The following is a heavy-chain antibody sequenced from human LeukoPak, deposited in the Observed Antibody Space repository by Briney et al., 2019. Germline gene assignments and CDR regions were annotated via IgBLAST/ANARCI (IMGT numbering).Heavy chain of an antibody. CDR3: AMEAHYGGNSGMAFDI. CDR1: GGTFSSYA. CDR2: IIPIFGTA. D-gene: IGHD4-23*01. V-gene: IGHV1-69*06. Sequence: SVKVSCKASGGTFSSYAISWVRQAPGQGLEWMGGIIPIFGTANYAQKFQGRVTITADKSTSTAYMELSSLRSEDTAVYYCAMEAHYGGNSGMAFDIWGQGTMVTVSS. J-gene: IGHJ3*02.